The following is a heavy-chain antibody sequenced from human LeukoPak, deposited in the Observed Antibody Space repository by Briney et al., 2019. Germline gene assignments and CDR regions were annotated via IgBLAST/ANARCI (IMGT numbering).Heavy chain of an antibody. J-gene: IGHJ3*02. Sequence: PSQTLSLTCAVSGGSISSGSYSWGWIRQPPGKGLEWIGYFFYTGNTYYNASLKSRVTISVDTSKNQFSLKVSSVTAADTAVYYCTRGAGSTTSNDAFDIWGLGTMVTVSS. CDR2: FFYTGNT. CDR1: GGSISSGSYS. CDR3: TRGAGSTTSNDAFDI. V-gene: IGHV4-30-4*07. D-gene: IGHD1-1*01.